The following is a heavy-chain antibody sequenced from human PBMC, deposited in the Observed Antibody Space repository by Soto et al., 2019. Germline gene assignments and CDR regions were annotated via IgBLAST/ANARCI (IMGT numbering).Heavy chain of an antibody. V-gene: IGHV3-23*01. CDR3: AKDGDNCSGGSCYSGYFDY. Sequence: EVQLLESGGGLVQPRGSLRLSCAASGFTFSSYAMSWVRQAPGKGLEWVSAISGSGGSTYYADSVKGRFTISRDNSKNTLYLQMNSLRSEDTAVYYCAKDGDNCSGGSCYSGYFDYWGQGTLVTVSS. J-gene: IGHJ4*02. CDR1: GFTFSSYA. D-gene: IGHD2-15*01. CDR2: ISGSGGST.